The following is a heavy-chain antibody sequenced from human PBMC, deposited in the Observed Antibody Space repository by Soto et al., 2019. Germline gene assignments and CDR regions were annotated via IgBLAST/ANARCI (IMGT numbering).Heavy chain of an antibody. V-gene: IGHV3-48*02. J-gene: IGHJ4*02. CDR2: ISTGGITI. CDR3: ARDYNWNYDY. CDR1: GFTFRTYN. Sequence: ESGGGLVQPGGSLRLSCAASGFTFRTYNMNWVRQAPGEGLEWVSYISTGGITIYYADSVKGRFTISRDNAENSLFLQMNSLRDEDTAVYYCARDYNWNYDYWGQGTLVTVSS. D-gene: IGHD1-7*01.